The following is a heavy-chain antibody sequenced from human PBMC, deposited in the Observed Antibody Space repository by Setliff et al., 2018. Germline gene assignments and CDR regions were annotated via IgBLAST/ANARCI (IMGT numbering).Heavy chain of an antibody. Sequence: SETLSLTCTVSGYSISSGYYWGWIRQSPGKGLEWLGSLFHTGTPYYNPSLQSRLTMSVDTSNNQFSLKLNSVTADDAAVYYCARHLWGRWMATSSDYFDYWGQGSLVTVSS. CDR3: ARHLWGRWMATSSDYFDY. V-gene: IGHV4-38-2*02. CDR1: GYSISSGYY. CDR2: LFHTGTP. D-gene: IGHD5-12*01. J-gene: IGHJ4*02.